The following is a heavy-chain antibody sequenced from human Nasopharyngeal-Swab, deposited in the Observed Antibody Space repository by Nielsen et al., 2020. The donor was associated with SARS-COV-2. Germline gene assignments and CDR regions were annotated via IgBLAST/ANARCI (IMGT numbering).Heavy chain of an antibody. CDR3: AREPPGGMDV. CDR2: INHSGST. Sequence: SETLSLTCAVYGGSFSGYYWSWIRQPPGKGLEWIGEINHSGSTNYNPSLKSRVTISVDTSKNQFSLKLSSVTAADTAVYYCAREPPGGMDVWSQGTTVTVSS. V-gene: IGHV4-34*01. CDR1: GGSFSGYY. J-gene: IGHJ6*02.